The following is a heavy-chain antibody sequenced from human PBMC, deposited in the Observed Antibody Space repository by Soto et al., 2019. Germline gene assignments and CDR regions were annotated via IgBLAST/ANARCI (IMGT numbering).Heavy chain of an antibody. CDR2: INHSGST. CDR1: GGSFSGYY. CDR3: ARCIAAAGVDY. V-gene: IGHV4-34*01. Sequence: SETLSLTCAVYGGSFSGYYWSWIRQPPGKGLEWIGEINHSGSTNYNPSLKSRVTISVDTSKNQFSLKLSSVTAADTAVYYCARCIAAAGVDYWGQGTLVTVSS. D-gene: IGHD6-13*01. J-gene: IGHJ4*02.